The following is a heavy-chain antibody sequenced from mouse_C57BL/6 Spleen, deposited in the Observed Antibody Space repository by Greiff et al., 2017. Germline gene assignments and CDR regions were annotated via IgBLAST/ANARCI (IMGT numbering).Heavy chain of an antibody. D-gene: IGHD1-1*02. J-gene: IGHJ2*01. Sequence: QVQLQQPGAELVKPGASVKLSCKASGYTFTSYWMQWVKQRPGQGLEWIGMIHPTSGSTNYNEKFKSKATLTVAKSSSTAYMQLSRLTSEDSAVYCCASGGGNPYYWGQGTTLTVSS. V-gene: IGHV1-64*01. CDR2: IHPTSGST. CDR3: ASGGGNPYY. CDR1: GYTFTSYW.